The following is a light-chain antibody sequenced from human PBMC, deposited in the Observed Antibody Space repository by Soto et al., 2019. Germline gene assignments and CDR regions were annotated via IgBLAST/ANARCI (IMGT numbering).Light chain of an antibody. CDR2: DVT. V-gene: IGLV2-18*02. Sequence: QSALTQPPSVSGSPGQSVAISCTGTSSDVGTYNRVSWYQQPPGTAPKLMIYDVTNRPSGVPDRFSGSKSGNTASLTISGLQAEDEADYYCSSFTSSNTHVFGTVTKLTVL. J-gene: IGLJ1*01. CDR1: SSDVGTYNR. CDR3: SSFTSSNTHV.